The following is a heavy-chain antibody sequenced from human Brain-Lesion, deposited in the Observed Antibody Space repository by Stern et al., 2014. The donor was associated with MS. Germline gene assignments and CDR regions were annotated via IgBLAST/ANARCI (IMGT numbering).Heavy chain of an antibody. D-gene: IGHD2-15*01. J-gene: IGHJ5*02. CDR3: AGEEDIRYCSGGSCTGNWFDP. CDR1: GGSVSSTSYA. V-gene: IGHV4-39*02. CDR2: IYYSGNT. Sequence: QVQLQESGPGLVKPSETLSLTCTVAGGSVSSTSYAWAWIRQPPGKGLEWIGTIYYSGNTYYSPSLKRRLTISLDASKNHFSLQLRSVTAADTAVYYCAGEEDIRYCSGGSCTGNWFDPWGQGTLVTVSS.